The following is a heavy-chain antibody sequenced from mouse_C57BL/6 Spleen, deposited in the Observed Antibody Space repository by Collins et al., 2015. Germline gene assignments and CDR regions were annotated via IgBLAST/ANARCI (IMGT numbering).Heavy chain of an antibody. V-gene: IGHV14-4*01. CDR1: GFNIKDDY. J-gene: IGHJ2*01. D-gene: IGHD1-2*01. CDR2: IDPENGDT. CDR3: STGYS. Sequence: EVQLQQSGADLVRPGASVKLSCTASGFNIKDDYMHWVKQRPEQGLEWIGWIDPENGDTEYSSRFQGKATITADTSSDTAYLQLSSLTSEDTAVYYCSTGYSWGQGTTLTVSS.